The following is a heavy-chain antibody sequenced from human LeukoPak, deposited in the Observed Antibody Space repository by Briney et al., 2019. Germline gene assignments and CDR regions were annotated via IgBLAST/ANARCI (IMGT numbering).Heavy chain of an antibody. CDR1: GGSLSTYF. J-gene: IGHJ4*02. V-gene: IGHV4-4*09. Sequence: SETLSLTCTVSGGSLSTYFWTWIRQPPGKGLEWLGYIHTRESTNYNPSLNTRVTFSFDTSKNQFFLELSSVTAADTAVYYCARVGITMVRGVIYVDYWGQGTLVTVSS. CDR3: ARVGITMVRGVIYVDY. CDR2: IHTREST. D-gene: IGHD3-10*01.